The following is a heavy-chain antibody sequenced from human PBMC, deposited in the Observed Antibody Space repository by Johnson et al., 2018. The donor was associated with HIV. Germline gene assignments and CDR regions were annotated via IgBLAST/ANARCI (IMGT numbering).Heavy chain of an antibody. CDR1: GFTFSSYA. V-gene: IGHV3-30*04. CDR2: ISYDGRNK. CDR3: ARVRSGRENVFDI. Sequence: QVQLVESGGGVVHPGKSLRLSCVGYGFTFSSYAMHWVRQAPGMGLEWVADISYDGRNKYYADSVKGRFTISRDNSKSTLYLQMNSLMAEDTAVYYWARVRSGRENVFDIWGQGTMVTVSS. J-gene: IGHJ3*02. D-gene: IGHD1-26*01.